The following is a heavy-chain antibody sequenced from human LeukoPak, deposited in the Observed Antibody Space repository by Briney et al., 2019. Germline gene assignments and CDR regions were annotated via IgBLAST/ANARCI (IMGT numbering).Heavy chain of an antibody. CDR1: GYTFTSYG. D-gene: IGHD2-2*01. Sequence: ASVTVSCKASGYTFTSYGISWVRQAPGQGLEWMGWISAYNGNTNYAQKLQGRVTMTTDTSTSTAYMELRSLRSDDTAVYYCARAYCSSTSCYGGAFDIWGQGTMVTVSS. CDR3: ARAYCSSTSCYGGAFDI. V-gene: IGHV1-18*01. CDR2: ISAYNGNT. J-gene: IGHJ3*02.